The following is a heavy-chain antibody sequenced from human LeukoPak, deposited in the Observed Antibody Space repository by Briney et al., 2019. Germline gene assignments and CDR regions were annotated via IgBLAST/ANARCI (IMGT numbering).Heavy chain of an antibody. CDR1: GFTFSSYW. J-gene: IGHJ4*02. Sequence: GGSLRLSCAASGFTFSSYWMHWVRQAPGKGLEWVSSISSSSSYIYYADSVKGRFTISRDNAKNSLYLQMNSLRAEDTAVYYCARDRITIFGVDLDYWGQGTLVTVSS. CDR3: ARDRITIFGVDLDY. V-gene: IGHV3-21*01. D-gene: IGHD3-3*01. CDR2: ISSSSSYI.